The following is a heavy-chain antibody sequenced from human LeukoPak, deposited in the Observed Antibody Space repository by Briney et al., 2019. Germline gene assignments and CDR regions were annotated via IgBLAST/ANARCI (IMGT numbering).Heavy chain of an antibody. CDR2: INSSSSYI. D-gene: IGHD3-22*01. CDR1: GFTFSSYS. V-gene: IGHV3-21*01. Sequence: GGPLTLSCAASGFTFSSYSMNWVRQAPGKGLEWVSSINSSSSYIYYEDSVKGRFTISRDNAKNSLYLQMNSLRAEDTAVYYCARDGNTYYYDSSGLNSLDYGGQGTLVIVSA. J-gene: IGHJ4*02. CDR3: ARDGNTYYYDSSGLNSLDY.